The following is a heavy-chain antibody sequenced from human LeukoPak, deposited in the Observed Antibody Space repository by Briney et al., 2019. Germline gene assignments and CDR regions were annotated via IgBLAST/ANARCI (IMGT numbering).Heavy chain of an antibody. D-gene: IGHD3-3*01. V-gene: IGHV4-4*07. CDR3: ARASLEWFNDAFDI. Sequence: SETLSLTCTVSGGSISSYYWSWIRQPAGKGLEWIGRIYTSGSTNYNPSLKSRVTMSVDTSKIQFSLKLSSVTAADTAVYYCARASLEWFNDAFDIWGQGTMVTVTS. CDR1: GGSISSYY. CDR2: IYTSGST. J-gene: IGHJ3*02.